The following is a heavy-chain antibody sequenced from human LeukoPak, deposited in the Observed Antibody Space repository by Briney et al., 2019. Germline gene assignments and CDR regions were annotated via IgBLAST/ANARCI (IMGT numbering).Heavy chain of an antibody. V-gene: IGHV3-15*01. Sequence: GGSLKLSCAASGFSFSNSWMSWVRPAPGKGLEWVGRIKTKADGATTDYAAPVKGRFTISRDDSKNTLYLQMNSLKTEDTGIYYCTTETATVTTDWFDPWGQGTLVTVSS. D-gene: IGHD4-17*01. CDR3: TTETATVTTDWFDP. CDR1: GFSFSNSW. CDR2: IKTKADGATT. J-gene: IGHJ5*02.